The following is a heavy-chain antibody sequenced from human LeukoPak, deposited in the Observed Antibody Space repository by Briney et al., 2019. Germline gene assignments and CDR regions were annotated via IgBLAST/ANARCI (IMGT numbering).Heavy chain of an antibody. CDR1: GFTFSSYW. V-gene: IGHV3-74*01. Sequence: GGSLRLSCAASGFTFSSYWIHWVRQAPGKGLVWVSRINTDGSYTSYADFVKGRFTISRDNAKNTLYLQMNSLRVEDTAVYYCASDYGGNSDYWGQGTLVTVSS. CDR2: INTDGSYT. CDR3: ASDYGGNSDY. J-gene: IGHJ4*02. D-gene: IGHD4-23*01.